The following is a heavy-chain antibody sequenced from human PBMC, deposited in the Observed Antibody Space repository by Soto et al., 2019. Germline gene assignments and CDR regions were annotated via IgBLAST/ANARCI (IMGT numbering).Heavy chain of an antibody. CDR3: ARVTRSSRWLVTDDDGFDI. J-gene: IGHJ3*02. CDR2: IYYSGST. Sequence: SETLSLTCTVSGGSISSYYWSWIRQPPGKGLEWIGYIYYSGSTNYNPSLKSRVTISVDTSKNQFSLKLSSVTAADTAVYYCARVTRSSRWLVTDDDGFDIWGQGTMVTVSS. V-gene: IGHV4-59*01. CDR1: GGSISSYY. D-gene: IGHD1-1*01.